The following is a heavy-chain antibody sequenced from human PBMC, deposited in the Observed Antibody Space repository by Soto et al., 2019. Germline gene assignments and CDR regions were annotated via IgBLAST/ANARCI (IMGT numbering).Heavy chain of an antibody. V-gene: IGHV4-31*03. D-gene: IGHD1-26*01. Sequence: TLSLTCTVSGGSISSGGYYWSWIRQHPGKGLEWIGYIYYSGSTYYNPSLKSRVTISVDTSKNQFSLKLSSVTAADTAVYYCARDRGPWTNFDYWGQGTLVTVS. J-gene: IGHJ4*02. CDR1: GGSISSGGYY. CDR2: IYYSGST. CDR3: ARDRGPWTNFDY.